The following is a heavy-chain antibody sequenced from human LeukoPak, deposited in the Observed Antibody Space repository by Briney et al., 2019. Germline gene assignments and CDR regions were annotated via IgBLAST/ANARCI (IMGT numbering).Heavy chain of an antibody. CDR1: GYTLTELS. D-gene: IGHD6-6*01. CDR3: ATVVGIAARPQLLFGAFDI. Sequence: ASVKVSCKVSGYTLTELSMHWVRQAPGKGLEWMGGFDPEDGETIYAQKFQGRVTMTEDTSTDTAYMELSSLRSEDTAVYYCATVVGIAARPQLLFGAFDIWGQGTMVTVYS. J-gene: IGHJ3*02. CDR2: FDPEDGET. V-gene: IGHV1-24*01.